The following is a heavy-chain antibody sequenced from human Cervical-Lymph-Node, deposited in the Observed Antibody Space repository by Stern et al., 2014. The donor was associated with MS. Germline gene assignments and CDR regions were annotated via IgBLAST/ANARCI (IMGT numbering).Heavy chain of an antibody. CDR3: ARDMIRLGHLASFRWDS. J-gene: IGHJ4*02. CDR1: GFTFTAYA. D-gene: IGHD3-16*01. Sequence: QVQLVQSGGGVVQPGRSLRLSCTASGFTFTAYAMHWVRQAPGKGLEWVAVISAFPLDDGTNEYYADSVRGRFTISRDSSDNTVYLQMNSLTPEDTAVYYCARDMIRLGHLASFRWDSWGQGALVTVSS. CDR2: ISAFPLDDGTNE. V-gene: IGHV3-30*04.